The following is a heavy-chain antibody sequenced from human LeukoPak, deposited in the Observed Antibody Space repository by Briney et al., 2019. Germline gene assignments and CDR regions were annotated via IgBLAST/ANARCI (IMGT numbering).Heavy chain of an antibody. CDR1: GFTFTSYA. V-gene: IGHV3-23*01. CDR3: AKDLPNPGTSRHFQY. CDR2: ISGSGGST. Sequence: GGSLRLSCAASGFTFTSYAISWVRQAPGKGLEWVSSISGSGGSTYYADSVKGRFTISRDNSKNTLYLQMNSLRAEDTAVYYCAKDLPNPGTSRHFQYWGQGTLVTVSS. J-gene: IGHJ1*01. D-gene: IGHD2-8*01.